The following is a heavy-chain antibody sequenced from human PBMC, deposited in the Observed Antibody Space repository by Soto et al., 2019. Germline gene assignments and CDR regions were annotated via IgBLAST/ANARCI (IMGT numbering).Heavy chain of an antibody. CDR2: ISSSSSTI. V-gene: IGHV3-48*01. CDR1: GFTFSSYS. Sequence: ESGGGLVQPGGSLRLSCAASGFTFSSYSMNWVRQAPGKGLEWVSYISSSSSTIYYADSVKGRFTISRDNAKNSLYLQMNSLRAEDTAVYYCARGAYYYGSSGLSYWGQGTLVTVSS. J-gene: IGHJ4*02. CDR3: ARGAYYYGSSGLSY. D-gene: IGHD3-22*01.